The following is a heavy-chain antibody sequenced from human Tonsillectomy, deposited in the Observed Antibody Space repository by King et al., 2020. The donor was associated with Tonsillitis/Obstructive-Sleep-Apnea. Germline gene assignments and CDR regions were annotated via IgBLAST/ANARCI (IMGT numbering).Heavy chain of an antibody. Sequence: VTLKESGPALVKPTQTLTLTCTFSGFSLSTSGMCVSWIRQPPGKALEWLARIDWDDDKYYSTSLKTRLTISKDTSKNQVVLTMTNMDPVDTATYYCAHSQVGSADVYYFDYWGQGTLVTVSS. CDR1: GFSLSTSGMC. V-gene: IGHV2-70*11. CDR2: IDWDDDK. CDR3: AHSQVGSADVYYFDY. J-gene: IGHJ4*02. D-gene: IGHD1-26*01.